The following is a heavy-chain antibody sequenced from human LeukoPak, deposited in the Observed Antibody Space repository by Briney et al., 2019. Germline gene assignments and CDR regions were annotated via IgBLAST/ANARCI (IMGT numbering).Heavy chain of an antibody. CDR3: ARAYYDSSGYYSFDY. CDR2: IIPILGTA. J-gene: IGHJ4*02. V-gene: IGHV1-69*04. Sequence: SVKVSCKASGGTFSSYAISWVRQAPGQGLEWMGRIIPILGTANYAQKYQGRVTMTTDTSTGTAYMELRNLRSDDTAVYYCARAYYDSSGYYSFDYWGQGTLVTVSS. CDR1: GGTFSSYA. D-gene: IGHD3-22*01.